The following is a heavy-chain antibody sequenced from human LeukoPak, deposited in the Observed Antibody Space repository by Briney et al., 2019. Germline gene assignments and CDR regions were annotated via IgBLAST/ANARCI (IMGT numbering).Heavy chain of an antibody. CDR1: GYTFTNSY. J-gene: IGHJ3*01. D-gene: IGHD5-24*01. CDR2: INPDGGNT. Sequence: GASVKVSCKPSGYTFTNSYIHWVRQAPGQVLEWRGLINPDGGNTNYAQNFQGRVTLTRDTSTSTVYMELSSLRSEDTAIYYCARIRDGYNDAYDLWGQGTVVTVPS. CDR3: ARIRDGYNDAYDL. V-gene: IGHV1-46*01.